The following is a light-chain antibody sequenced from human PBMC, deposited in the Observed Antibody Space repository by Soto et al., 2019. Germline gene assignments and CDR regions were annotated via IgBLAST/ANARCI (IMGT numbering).Light chain of an antibody. J-gene: IGKJ4*01. CDR3: QQYGSSPLT. Sequence: EIVLTQSPGTLSLSPGERATLSCRASQSVSSSYLAWYQQKPGHAPRLLIYGASSRATGIPDRFSGSGSGTDFTLTIRRLEPEDFAVYYCQQYGSSPLTFGGGTKVEIK. V-gene: IGKV3-20*01. CDR2: GAS. CDR1: QSVSSSY.